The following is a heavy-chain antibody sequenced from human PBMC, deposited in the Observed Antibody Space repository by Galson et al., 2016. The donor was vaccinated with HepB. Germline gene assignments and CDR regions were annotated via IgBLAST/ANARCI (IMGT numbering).Heavy chain of an antibody. J-gene: IGHJ6*02. CDR2: IYYSGST. CDR1: GGSISSYY. CDR3: ARGMLGGDFWSGYYKGLYYYYGMDV. Sequence: TLSLTCTVSGGSISSYYWSWIRQPPGKGLEWIGCIYYSGSTNYNPSLKSRVTISVDTSKNQFSLKLSSVTAADTAVYYCARGMLGGDFWSGYYKGLYYYYGMDVWGQGTTVTVSS. V-gene: IGHV4-59*01. D-gene: IGHD3-3*01.